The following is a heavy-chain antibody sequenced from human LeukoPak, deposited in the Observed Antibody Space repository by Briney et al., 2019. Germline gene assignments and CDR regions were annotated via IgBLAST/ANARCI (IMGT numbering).Heavy chain of an antibody. V-gene: IGHV4-34*01. J-gene: IGHJ4*02. CDR2: INHSGST. CDR1: GGSFSGYY. Sequence: PSETLSLTCAVYGGSFSGYYWSWIRQPPGKGLEWIGEINHSGSTNYNPSLKSRVTISVDTSKNQFSLKLSSVTAADTAVYYCAGDTLTGYFDYWGQGTLVTVSS. D-gene: IGHD3-9*01. CDR3: AGDTLTGYFDY.